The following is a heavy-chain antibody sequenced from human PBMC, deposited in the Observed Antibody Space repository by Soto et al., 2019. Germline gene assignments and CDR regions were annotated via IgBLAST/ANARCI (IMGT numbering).Heavy chain of an antibody. V-gene: IGHV4-59*01. Sequence: ELLPLPWSLSGGSTSRYYGRWIRQPPGRGLEWIGYIYYSGSTNYNPSLKSRVTISVDRSKNQFSLKLSSVPAADTAVYYCARINTQGVVVATYYFDYWGQGTLVTVSS. CDR1: GGSTSRYY. D-gene: IGHD3-22*01. CDR2: IYYSGST. CDR3: ARINTQGVVVATYYFDY. J-gene: IGHJ4*02.